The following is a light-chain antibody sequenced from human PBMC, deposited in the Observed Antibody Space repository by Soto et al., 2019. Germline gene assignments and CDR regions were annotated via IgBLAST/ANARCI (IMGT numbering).Light chain of an antibody. CDR3: QQRSNWPPTWT. V-gene: IGKV3-11*01. CDR2: DAS. CDR1: QSVSSY. J-gene: IGKJ1*01. Sequence: EIVLTQSPATRSLSPGERATLFCRASQSVSSYLAWYQQKPGQAPRLLIYDASNRATGIPARFSGSGSGTDFTLTISSLEPEDFAVYYCQQRSNWPPTWTFGQGTKVDIK.